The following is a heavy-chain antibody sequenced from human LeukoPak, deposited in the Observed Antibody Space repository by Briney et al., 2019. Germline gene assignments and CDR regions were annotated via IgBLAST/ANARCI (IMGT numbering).Heavy chain of an antibody. CDR2: ISYDGSNK. CDR3: ARGVGSGSRLRAGDY. V-gene: IGHV3-30*14. J-gene: IGHJ4*02. CDR1: GFTFSSYA. Sequence: PGRSPRLSCAASGFTFSSYAMHWVRQAPSKGLEWVAVISYDGSNKYYADSVKGRFTISRDNSKNTLYLQMNSLRAEDTAVYYCARGVGSGSRLRAGDYWGQGTLVTVSS. D-gene: IGHD1-26*01.